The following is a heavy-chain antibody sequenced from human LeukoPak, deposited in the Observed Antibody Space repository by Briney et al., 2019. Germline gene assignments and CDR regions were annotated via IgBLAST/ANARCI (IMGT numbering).Heavy chain of an antibody. CDR2: ISHSGGS. V-gene: IGHV4-34*01. CDR1: AGSFSGYY. Sequence: SETLSLTCAVYAGSFSGYYWSWIRQPPGKGLEWIGDISHSGGSNYNPSIKSRVTISVDTSKNQFSLKLSSVTAADTAVYYCARQVRNSSGYSDYWGQGTLVTVSS. CDR3: ARQVRNSSGYSDY. J-gene: IGHJ4*02. D-gene: IGHD3-22*01.